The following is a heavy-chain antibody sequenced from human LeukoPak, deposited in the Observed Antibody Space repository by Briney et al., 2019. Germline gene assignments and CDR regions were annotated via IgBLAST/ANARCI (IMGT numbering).Heavy chain of an antibody. J-gene: IGHJ4*02. Sequence: KPSETLSLTCTVSGGSISSSSYYWGWIRQPPGKGLEWIGSINYSGSTYYNPSLKSRVTISVDRSKNQFSLKLSSVTAADTAVYYCARRTLTGYYSDLYYFDYWGQGTLVTVSS. D-gene: IGHD3-9*01. CDR1: GGSISSSSYY. CDR2: INYSGST. CDR3: ARRTLTGYYSDLYYFDY. V-gene: IGHV4-39*01.